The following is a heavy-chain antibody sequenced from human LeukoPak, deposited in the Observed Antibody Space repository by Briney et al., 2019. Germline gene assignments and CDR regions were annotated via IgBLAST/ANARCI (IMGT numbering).Heavy chain of an antibody. CDR3: ARRFRD. V-gene: IGHV3-48*03. CDR1: GLTFSGFE. Sequence: GGSLRLSCVGSGLTFSGFEMNWVRQAPGKGLEWASYIRGDGSIKTYAASVEGRFTLSRDNDKNSLYLQMNSLRAEDTAIYYCARRFRDWGQGTLVTVSS. CDR2: IRGDGSIK. J-gene: IGHJ4*02. D-gene: IGHD5-24*01.